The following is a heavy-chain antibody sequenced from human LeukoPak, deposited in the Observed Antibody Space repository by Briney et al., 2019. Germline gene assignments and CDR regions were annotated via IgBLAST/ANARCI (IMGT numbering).Heavy chain of an antibody. Sequence: GGSLRLSCAASGFTFSSYAMTWVRQAPGKRLEWVSSISGSGGSTYYADSVKGRFTISRDNSKNTLYLQMNSLGAEDTAVYYCAKDLGYDSSGYSISFDYWGQGTLVTVSS. V-gene: IGHV3-23*01. D-gene: IGHD3-22*01. J-gene: IGHJ4*02. CDR1: GFTFSSYA. CDR2: ISGSGGST. CDR3: AKDLGYDSSGYSISFDY.